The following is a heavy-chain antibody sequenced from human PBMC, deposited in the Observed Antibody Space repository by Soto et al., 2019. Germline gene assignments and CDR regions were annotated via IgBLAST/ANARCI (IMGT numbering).Heavy chain of an antibody. CDR3: ARDPKYCSSTSCSPGSFDY. J-gene: IGHJ4*02. CDR2: IIPILDIA. V-gene: IGHV1-69*04. Sequence: SVKVSCKASGGTFSSYTISWVRQAPGQGLEWMGRIIPILDIANYAQKFQGRVTITADKSTSTAYMELSSLRSEDTAVYYCARDPKYCSSTSCSPGSFDYWGQGTLVTVSS. D-gene: IGHD2-2*01. CDR1: GGTFSSYT.